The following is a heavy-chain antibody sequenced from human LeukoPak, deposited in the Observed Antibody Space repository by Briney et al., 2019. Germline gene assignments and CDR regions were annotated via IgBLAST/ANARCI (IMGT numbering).Heavy chain of an antibody. CDR2: VHKTGTI. CDR3: TKYGGSPANYFDS. Sequence: SETLSLTCTVSGDSISAYYWSWVRQPPGKGLEWIAFVHKTGTINYNPSLKSRATISMDTSNSQFSLHVNSVTAADTAVYYCTKYGGSPANYFDSWGPGTLVTVSP. D-gene: IGHD1-26*01. J-gene: IGHJ4*02. V-gene: IGHV4-59*08. CDR1: GDSISAYY.